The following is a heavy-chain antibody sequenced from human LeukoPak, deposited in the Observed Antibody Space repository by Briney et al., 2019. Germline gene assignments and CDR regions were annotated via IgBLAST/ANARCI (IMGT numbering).Heavy chain of an antibody. CDR2: MNPNSGNT. Sequence: ASVKVSCKTSGYTFTDFGMSWVRQAPGQGLEWMGWMNPNSGNTGYAQKFQGRVTMTRNASISTAYMELSSLRSEDTAVYYCARAGDYGDYWGQGTLVTVSS. CDR1: GYTFTDFG. J-gene: IGHJ4*02. CDR3: ARAGDYGDY. V-gene: IGHV1-8*02. D-gene: IGHD3-10*01.